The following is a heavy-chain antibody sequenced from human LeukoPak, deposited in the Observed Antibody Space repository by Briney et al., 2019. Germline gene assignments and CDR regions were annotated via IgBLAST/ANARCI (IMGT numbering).Heavy chain of an antibody. CDR3: AKMMAYDSSGYYY. J-gene: IGHJ4*02. D-gene: IGHD3-22*01. CDR2: ISGGGAGT. V-gene: IGHV3-23*01. CDR1: GLSFSFYA. Sequence: GGSLRLSCAASGLSFSFYAMSWVRQAPGKGLEWVSSISGGGAGTYYADSVRGRFTISRDNSKNTLYLQMNSLRAEDTAVYYCAKMMAYDSSGYYYWGQGTLVTVSS.